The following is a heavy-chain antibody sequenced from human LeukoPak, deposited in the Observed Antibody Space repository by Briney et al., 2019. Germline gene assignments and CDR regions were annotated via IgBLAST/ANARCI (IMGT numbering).Heavy chain of an antibody. J-gene: IGHJ4*02. V-gene: IGHV3-21*01. CDR3: ARGAHYDFWSGYYSTWPLGY. CDR1: GFTFSSYS. Sequence: PGGSLRLSCAASGFTFSSYSMNWVRQAPGKGLKWVSSISSSSSYIYYADSVKGRFTISRDNAKNSLYLQMNSLRAEDTAVYYCARGAHYDFWSGYYSTWPLGYWGQGTLVTVSS. CDR2: ISSSSSYI. D-gene: IGHD3-3*01.